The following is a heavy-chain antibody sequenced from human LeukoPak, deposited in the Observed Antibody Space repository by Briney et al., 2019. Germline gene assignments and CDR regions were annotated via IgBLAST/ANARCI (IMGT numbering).Heavy chain of an antibody. Sequence: ASVKVSCKASGYTFTGYYMHWVRQAPGQGLEWMGWINPNSGGTNYAQKFQGWVTMTRDTSISTAYMELSRLRSDDTAVYYCARGVCSGGSCYSPYYYYGVDVWGQGTTVTVSS. V-gene: IGHV1-2*04. CDR3: ARGVCSGGSCYSPYYYYGVDV. J-gene: IGHJ6*02. D-gene: IGHD2-15*01. CDR2: INPNSGGT. CDR1: GYTFTGYY.